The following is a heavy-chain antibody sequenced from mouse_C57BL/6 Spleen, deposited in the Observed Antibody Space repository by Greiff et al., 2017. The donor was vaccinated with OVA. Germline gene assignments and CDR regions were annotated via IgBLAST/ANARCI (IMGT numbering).Heavy chain of an antibody. CDR2: INPNNGGT. CDR1: GYTFTDYY. CDR3: ARTPTVVGPYWYCDV. Sequence: VQLQQSGPELVKPGASVKISCKASGYTFTDYYMNWVKQSHGKSLEWIGDINPNNGGTSYNQKFKGKATLTVDKSSSTAYMELRSLTSEDSAVYYCARTPTVVGPYWYCDVWGTGTTVTVSS. V-gene: IGHV1-26*01. J-gene: IGHJ1*03. D-gene: IGHD1-1*01.